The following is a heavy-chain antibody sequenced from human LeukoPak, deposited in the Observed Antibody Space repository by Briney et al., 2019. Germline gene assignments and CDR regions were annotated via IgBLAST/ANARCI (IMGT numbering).Heavy chain of an antibody. CDR2: IYTGGNT. J-gene: IGHJ4*02. Sequence: GGSLRLSCAASGFTVSGNYMSWVRQAPGKGLEWVSVIYTGGNTFYADSVKGRFTISRDNSKNTLYLQMNSLRAEDTAVYYCAKDRTSWYYFDYWGQGTLVTVSS. V-gene: IGHV3-53*05. CDR1: GFTVSGNY. CDR3: AKDRTSWYYFDY.